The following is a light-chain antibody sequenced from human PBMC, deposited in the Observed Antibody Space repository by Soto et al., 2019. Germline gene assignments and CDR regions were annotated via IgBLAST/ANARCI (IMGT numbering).Light chain of an antibody. CDR3: QSFDSSLSASI. J-gene: IGLJ2*01. Sequence: QSVLTQPPSMSGAPGQRVTISCSGSDSNIGAGYDVHWYQQFPGTAPKVLIYANSHRPSGVPDRFSGSKSGTSASLAITGLQAEDEADYYCQSFDSSLSASIFGGGTQLTVL. V-gene: IGLV1-40*01. CDR1: DSNIGAGYD. CDR2: ANS.